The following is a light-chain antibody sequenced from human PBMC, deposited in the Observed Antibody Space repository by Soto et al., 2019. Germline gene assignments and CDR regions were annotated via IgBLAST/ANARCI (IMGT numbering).Light chain of an antibody. J-gene: IGKJ1*01. CDR2: NSS. Sequence: DIVMTQSPPTLPVSPGERASLSCRASQSVGNSVAWYQQEAGQGPTLLIFNSSARASGNPTRFSGSGSGSEFFLTISSLQSEDSALYFCQQYEKWWSFGQGTKVQI. V-gene: IGKV3-15*01. CDR1: QSVGNS. CDR3: QQYEKWWS.